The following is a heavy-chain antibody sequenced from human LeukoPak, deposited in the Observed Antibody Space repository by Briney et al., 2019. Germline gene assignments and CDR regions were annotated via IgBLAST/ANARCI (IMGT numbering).Heavy chain of an antibody. Sequence: PSETLSLTCTVSGGSISSYYWSWIRQPPGKGLEWIGYIYYSGSTNYNPSLKSRVTISVDKSKNQFSLKLSSVTAADTAVYYCARDHSSWTFDYWGQGTLVTVSS. V-gene: IGHV4-59*12. CDR2: IYYSGST. CDR1: GGSISSYY. D-gene: IGHD6-13*01. CDR3: ARDHSSWTFDY. J-gene: IGHJ4*02.